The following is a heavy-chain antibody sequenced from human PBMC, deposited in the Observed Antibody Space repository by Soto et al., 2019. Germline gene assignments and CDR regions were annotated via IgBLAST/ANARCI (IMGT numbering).Heavy chain of an antibody. CDR3: HDSGDLGDF. Sequence: EVQLVEFGGGLVKPGGSLRLSCEASGLPFSNAWMNWVRQDAGKGLEWIGLNQSKVDGGATDLASPVKDRFSISRDDSKNTVYLQMNSLKIEDTAVYYCHDSGDLGDFWGPGTLVTVSS. V-gene: IGHV3-15*01. CDR2: NQSKVDGGAT. CDR1: GLPFSNAW. J-gene: IGHJ4*02. D-gene: IGHD4-17*01.